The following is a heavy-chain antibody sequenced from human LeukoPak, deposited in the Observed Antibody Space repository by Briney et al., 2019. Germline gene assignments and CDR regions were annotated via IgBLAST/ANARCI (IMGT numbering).Heavy chain of an antibody. CDR3: AKTIAVAGTNWFDP. Sequence: SQTLSLTCAISGDSVSSNSAAWNWIRQSPSRGLEWLGRTYYRSKWYNDYAVSVKSRITINPDTSKNQFSLQLNSVTPEDTAVYYSAKTIAVAGTNWFDPWGQGTLVTVSS. D-gene: IGHD6-19*01. V-gene: IGHV6-1*01. CDR1: GDSVSSNSAA. J-gene: IGHJ5*02. CDR2: TYYRSKWYN.